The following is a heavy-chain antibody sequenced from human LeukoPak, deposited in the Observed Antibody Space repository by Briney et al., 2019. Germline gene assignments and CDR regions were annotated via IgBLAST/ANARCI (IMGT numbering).Heavy chain of an antibody. CDR2: IYYSGST. CDR3: ARDRYQLPYYYYGMDV. D-gene: IGHD2-2*01. CDR1: GGSISSYY. V-gene: IGHV4-59*12. J-gene: IGHJ6*02. Sequence: PSETLSLTCTVSGGSISSYYWSWIRQPPGKGLEWIGYIYYSGSTNYNPSLKSRVTISVDTSKNQFSLKLSSVTAADTAVYYCARDRYQLPYYYYGMDVWGQGTTVTVSS.